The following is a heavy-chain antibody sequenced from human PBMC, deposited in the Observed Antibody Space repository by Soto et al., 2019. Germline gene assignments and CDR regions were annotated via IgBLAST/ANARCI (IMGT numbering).Heavy chain of an antibody. J-gene: IGHJ6*02. D-gene: IGHD4-17*01. Sequence: ASVKVSCKASGYIFSNYDMHWVRHAPGQGLEWMGWINGGSGNTKYSQKFRDRVAITRDTSASTAYMELSSLTSEDMAVYYCVSNQKGTYTVMDVWGQGTTVTVSS. CDR1: GYIFSNYD. CDR2: INGGSGNT. V-gene: IGHV1-3*01. CDR3: VSNQKGTYTVMDV.